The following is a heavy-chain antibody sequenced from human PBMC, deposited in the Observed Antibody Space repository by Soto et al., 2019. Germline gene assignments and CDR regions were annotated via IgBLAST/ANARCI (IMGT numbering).Heavy chain of an antibody. V-gene: IGHV3-74*01. J-gene: IGHJ3*02. D-gene: IGHD2-8*02. Sequence: EVQLVESGGGLVQPGGSLRLSCAASGFTLSSFWIPWFRQAPGKGLVWVSRINSDGSNTRYADSVRGRFTISRDNAKNTRSLQMDSLRAEDTAVYYCTSDLVAKDSFDIWGQGTRVNVSS. CDR1: GFTLSSFW. CDR2: INSDGSNT. CDR3: TSDLVAKDSFDI.